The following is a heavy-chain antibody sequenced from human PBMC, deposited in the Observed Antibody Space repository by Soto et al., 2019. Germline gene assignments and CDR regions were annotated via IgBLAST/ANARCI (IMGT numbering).Heavy chain of an antibody. CDR1: GYTFSGYY. CDR3: ARSLTEGYCTITGCYTRPLYGMDV. J-gene: IGHJ6*02. D-gene: IGHD2-2*02. V-gene: IGHV1-2*02. CDR2: INPNSGGT. Sequence: ASVKVSCKASGYTFSGYYIHWLRQAPGQGLEWMGWINPNSGGTNYAQKFQGRVTVTRDTPTSTAYMELSRLTSDDTAVYYCARSLTEGYCTITGCYTRPLYGMDVWG.